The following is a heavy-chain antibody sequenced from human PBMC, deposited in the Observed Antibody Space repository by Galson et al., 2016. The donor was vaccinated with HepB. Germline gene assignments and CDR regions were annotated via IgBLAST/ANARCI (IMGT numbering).Heavy chain of an antibody. CDR3: ARDPEEGYFDL. J-gene: IGHJ2*01. D-gene: IGHD1-14*01. Sequence: SCKASGYTFTGYYIHWMRQAPGQGLEWMGWINPNSGGTNYAQKFQGWVTMTRDTSISTAYMELRRLRSDGTAVYHCARDPEEGYFDLWGRGTLVTVSS. CDR1: GYTFTGYY. V-gene: IGHV1-2*04. CDR2: INPNSGGT.